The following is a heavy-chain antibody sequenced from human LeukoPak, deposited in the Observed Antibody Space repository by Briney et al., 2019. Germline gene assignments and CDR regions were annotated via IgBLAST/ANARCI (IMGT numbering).Heavy chain of an antibody. V-gene: IGHV4-39*07. CDR2: IYYSGST. D-gene: IGHD2-8*01. J-gene: IGHJ5*02. CDR1: AGSISSNSYY. Sequence: SETLSLTCTVSAGSISSNSYYWGWIRQPPGKGLQWIGSIYYSGSTYYNPSLKSRVTISVDTSKNQFSLKLSSVTAADTAVYYCARDRPSAGRYTNGWFDPWGQGTLVTVSS. CDR3: ARDRPSAGRYTNGWFDP.